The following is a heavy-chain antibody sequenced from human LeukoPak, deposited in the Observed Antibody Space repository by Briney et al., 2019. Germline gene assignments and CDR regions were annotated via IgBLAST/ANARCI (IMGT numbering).Heavy chain of an antibody. D-gene: IGHD4-17*01. J-gene: IGHJ4*02. CDR3: ARNRSVTTTPGFDH. Sequence: SETLSLACAVSGYSIRSGDYCGWIRQPPGKGLQWIVSIYHSGSTHYNPSLKSRVTISVDTSKNQFSLMLSSMSPADPAVYYCARNRSVTTTPGFDHWGQGTLVTVSS. CDR2: IYHSGST. V-gene: IGHV4-38-2*01. CDR1: GYSIRSGDY.